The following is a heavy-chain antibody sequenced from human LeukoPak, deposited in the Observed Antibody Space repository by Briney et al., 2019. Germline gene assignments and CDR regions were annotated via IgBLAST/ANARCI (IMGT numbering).Heavy chain of an antibody. D-gene: IGHD3-10*01. V-gene: IGHV5-51*07. CDR1: GYRFTNYR. J-gene: IGHJ4*02. CDR2: IGPGDYHT. Sequence: GESLNISSTGFGYRFTNYRIGWVHQIGGNLLEWMGIIGPGDYHTCCHPSFDGLVTISADKSISAAYQLWSSRKASDTAMYYCVLAGSGSYYYDYWGQGILVTVSS. CDR3: VLAGSGSYYYDY.